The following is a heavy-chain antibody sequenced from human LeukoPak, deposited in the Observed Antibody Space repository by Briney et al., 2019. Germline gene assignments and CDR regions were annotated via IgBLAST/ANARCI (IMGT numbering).Heavy chain of an antibody. CDR2: IIPIFGTA. CDR3: ACSNSGSYSASDC. V-gene: IGHV1-69*13. CDR1: GGTFSSYA. D-gene: IGHD1-26*01. Sequence: SVKVSCKASGGTFSSYAISWVRQAPGQGLEWMGGIIPIFGTANYAQKFQGRVTITADESTSTAYMELSSLRSEDTAVYYCACSNSGSYSASDCWGQGTLVTVSS. J-gene: IGHJ4*02.